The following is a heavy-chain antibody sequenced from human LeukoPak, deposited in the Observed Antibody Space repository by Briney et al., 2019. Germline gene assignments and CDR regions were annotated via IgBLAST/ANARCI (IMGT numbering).Heavy chain of an antibody. D-gene: IGHD3-9*01. CDR3: ARDNYDILTGYFYFDY. Sequence: SETLSLTCTVSGGSISSYYWSWLRQPPGKGLEWIGYIYYSGSTNYNPSLKSRVTISVDTSKNQFSLKLSSVTAADTAVYYCARDNYDILTGYFYFDYWGQGTLVTVSS. V-gene: IGHV4-59*01. CDR1: GGSISSYY. CDR2: IYYSGST. J-gene: IGHJ4*02.